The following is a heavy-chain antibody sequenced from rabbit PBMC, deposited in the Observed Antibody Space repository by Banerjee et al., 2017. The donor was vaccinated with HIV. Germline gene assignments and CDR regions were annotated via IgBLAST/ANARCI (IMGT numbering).Heavy chain of an antibody. CDR3: ARGGSSAYKL. Sequence: ELVESGGGLVQPGESLQLSCKASGIDFSSYGISWLRQAPGKGLEWIACIYAGSGGSTCYASWAKGRFTCSKTSSTTVTLQMTSLTAADTATYFCARGGSSAYKLWGQGTLVTVS. CDR1: GIDFSSYG. D-gene: IGHD1-1*01. V-gene: IGHV1S45*01. CDR2: IYAGSGGST. J-gene: IGHJ3*01.